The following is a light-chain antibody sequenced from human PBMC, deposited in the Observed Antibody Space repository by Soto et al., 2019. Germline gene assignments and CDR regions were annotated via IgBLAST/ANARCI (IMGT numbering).Light chain of an antibody. CDR1: SSNIGSNS. CDR2: NIN. J-gene: IGLJ1*01. CDR3: AAYDDSLDGQV. Sequence: QPVLAQIHSVSGTPWQRVTISCSGGSSNIGSNSVHWYQQLPGSAPKLLIYNINERPSGVPDRFSGSKSGTSASLAISGLQSEDEADYYCAAYDDSLDGQVFGTGTKVTVL. V-gene: IGLV1-44*01.